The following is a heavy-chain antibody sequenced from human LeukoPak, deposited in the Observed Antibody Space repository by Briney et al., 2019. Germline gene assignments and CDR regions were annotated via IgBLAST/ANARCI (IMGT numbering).Heavy chain of an antibody. V-gene: IGHV3-66*04. CDR3: ARRSSGWTLVHYYYYYMDV. J-gene: IGHJ6*03. D-gene: IGHD6-19*01. CDR2: IYSGGST. Sequence: GGSLRLSYAASGFTFASYWMTWVRQAPGKGLEWVSVIYSGGSTYYADSVKGRFTISRDNSKNTLYLQMNSLRAEDTAVYYCARRSSGWTLVHYYYYYMDVWGKGTTVTISS. CDR1: GFTFASYW.